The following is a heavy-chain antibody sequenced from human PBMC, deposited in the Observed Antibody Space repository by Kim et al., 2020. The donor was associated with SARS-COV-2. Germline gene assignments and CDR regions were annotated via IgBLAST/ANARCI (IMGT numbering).Heavy chain of an antibody. CDR2: ISYDGSNK. V-gene: IGHV3-30*18. J-gene: IGHJ4*02. CDR1: GFTFSSYG. CDR3: AKGGPSGYDTIDY. D-gene: IGHD5-12*01. Sequence: GGSLRLSCAASGFTFSSYGMHWVRQAPGKGLEWVAVISYDGSNKYYADSVKGRFTISRDNSKNTLYLQMNSLRAEDTAVYYCAKGGPSGYDTIDYWGQGTLVTVSS.